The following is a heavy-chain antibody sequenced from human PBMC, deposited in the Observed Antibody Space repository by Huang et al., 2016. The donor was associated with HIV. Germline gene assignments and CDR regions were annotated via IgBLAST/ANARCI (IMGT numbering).Heavy chain of an antibody. Sequence: QVQVQESGPGLAKPSETLSLTCTVSGGSISSHHWSWSRQPPGKGLEWIGTSYYRGSTKYNPSLKSRVTISADTSKNQVSLKLTSVTAADTAVYYCARVARGPNWYFDLWGRGTLATVSS. CDR3: ARVARGPNWYFDL. J-gene: IGHJ2*01. D-gene: IGHD2-15*01. V-gene: IGHV4-59*11. CDR1: GGSISSHH. CDR2: SYYRGST.